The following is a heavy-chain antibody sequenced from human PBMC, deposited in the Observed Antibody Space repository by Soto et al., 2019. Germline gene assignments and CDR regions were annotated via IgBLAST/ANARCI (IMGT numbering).Heavy chain of an antibody. D-gene: IGHD3-10*01. CDR2: INTDGSST. CDR1: GFTFSSYW. Sequence: EVQLVESGGGLVQPGGSLRLSCAASGFTFSSYWMHWVRQVPGKGLVWVSRINTDGSSTTYADSVKGRFTISRDNTKNTLDLQMNSLRAEDTAVYYCVKAAARGDYWGQGTLVTVSS. CDR3: VKAAARGDY. V-gene: IGHV3-74*03. J-gene: IGHJ4*02.